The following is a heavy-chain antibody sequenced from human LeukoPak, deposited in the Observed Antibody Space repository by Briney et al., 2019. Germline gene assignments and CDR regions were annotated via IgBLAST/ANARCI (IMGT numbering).Heavy chain of an antibody. CDR3: AATYSSGWYYYYGMDV. J-gene: IGHJ6*02. CDR1: GFTFSDYY. CDR2: ISGSGGST. D-gene: IGHD6-19*01. V-gene: IGHV3-23*01. Sequence: GGSLRLSCAASGFTFSDYYMSWIRQAPGKGLEWVSAISGSGGSTYYADSVKGRFTISRDNSKNTLYLQMNSLRAEDTAVYYCAATYSSGWYYYYGMDVWGQGTTVTVSS.